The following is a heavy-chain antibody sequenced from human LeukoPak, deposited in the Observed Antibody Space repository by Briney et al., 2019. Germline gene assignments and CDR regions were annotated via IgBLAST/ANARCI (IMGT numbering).Heavy chain of an antibody. CDR3: AKDSSSSWYGMDV. CDR1: GFTFSGYG. D-gene: IGHD6-13*01. V-gene: IGHV3-30*18. CDR2: ISYDGSNK. J-gene: IGHJ6*02. Sequence: PGRSLRLSCAASGFTFSGYGMHWVRQAPGKGLEWVAVISYDGSNKYYADSVKGRFTISRDNSKNTLYLQMNSLRAEDTAVYYCAKDSSSSWYGMDVWGQGTTVTVSS.